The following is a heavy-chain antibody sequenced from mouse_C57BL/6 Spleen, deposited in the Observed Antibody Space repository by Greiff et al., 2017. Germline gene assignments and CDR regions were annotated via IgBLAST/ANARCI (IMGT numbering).Heavy chain of an antibody. CDR2: IYPGDGDT. V-gene: IGHV1-82*01. D-gene: IGHD1-1*01. CDR1: GYAFSSSW. Sequence: QVQLQQSGPELVKPGASVKISCKASGYAFSSSWMNWVKQRPGQGLEWIGRIYPGDGDTNYNGKFKGKATLTADKSSSTAYMQLSSLTSEDSAVSSWAGAIITTVVESPYYFAYWGQGTTLTVSS. J-gene: IGHJ2*01. CDR3: AGAIITTVVESPYYFAY.